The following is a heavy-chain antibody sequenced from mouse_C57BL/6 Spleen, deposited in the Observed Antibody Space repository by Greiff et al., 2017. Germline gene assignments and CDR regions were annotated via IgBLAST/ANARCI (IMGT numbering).Heavy chain of an antibody. Sequence: EVKLMESGPGLVKPSQSLSLTCSVTGYSITSGYYWNWIRQFPGNKLEWMGYISYDGSNNYNPSLKNRISITRDTSKNQFFLKLNSVTTEDTATYYCARTSYSNWYFDVWGTGTTVTVSS. CDR3: ARTSYSNWYFDV. J-gene: IGHJ1*03. V-gene: IGHV3-6*01. D-gene: IGHD2-5*01. CDR2: ISYDGSN. CDR1: GYSITSGYY.